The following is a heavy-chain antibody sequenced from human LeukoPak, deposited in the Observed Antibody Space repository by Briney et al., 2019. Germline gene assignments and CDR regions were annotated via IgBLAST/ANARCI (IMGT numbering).Heavy chain of an antibody. V-gene: IGHV3-23*01. CDR3: AKAGSSSWLYYFDY. CDR1: GFTFSSYA. Sequence: GGSLRLSCAGSGFTFSSYAMSWVCQAPGKGLEWVSTISGSGGSTYYADSVKGRFTISRDTSKNTLYLQMNSLRAEDTAVYYCAKAGSSSWLYYFDYWGQGTLVTVSS. CDR2: ISGSGGST. J-gene: IGHJ4*02. D-gene: IGHD6-13*01.